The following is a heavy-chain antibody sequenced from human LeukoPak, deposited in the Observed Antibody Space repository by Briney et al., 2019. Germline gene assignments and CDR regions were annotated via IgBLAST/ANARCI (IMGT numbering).Heavy chain of an antibody. D-gene: IGHD3-10*01. CDR1: GGTFSSYA. CDR3: ARGGGFGELLPLDY. J-gene: IGHJ4*02. V-gene: IGHV1-69*13. CDR2: IIPIFGTA. Sequence: SVKVSCKASGGTFSSYAISWVRQAPGQGLEWMGGIIPIFGTANYAQKLQGRVTITADESTSTAYMELSSLRSEDTAVYYCARGGGFGELLPLDYWGQGTLVTVSS.